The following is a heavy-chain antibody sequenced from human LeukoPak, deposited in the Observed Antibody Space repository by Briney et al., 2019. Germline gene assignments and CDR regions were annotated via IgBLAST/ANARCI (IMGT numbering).Heavy chain of an antibody. J-gene: IGHJ4*02. CDR3: AKSLRDYYDSSGYWDY. Sequence: PGGSLRLSCEGSAFIFSGHWMNWVRQTPGKGLEWVASIKEDGSERQYVDSVKGRFSISRDNTKGSLFLQLNSLRAEDTAVYYCAKSLRDYYDSSGYWDYWGQGTLVTVSS. CDR1: AFIFSGHW. D-gene: IGHD3-22*01. CDR2: IKEDGSER. V-gene: IGHV3-7*03.